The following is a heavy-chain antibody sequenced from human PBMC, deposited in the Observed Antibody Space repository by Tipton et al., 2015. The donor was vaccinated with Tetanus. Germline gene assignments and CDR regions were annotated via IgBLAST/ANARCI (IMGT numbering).Heavy chain of an antibody. D-gene: IGHD3-10*01. CDR1: GYTFTSYG. V-gene: IGHV1-18*04. Sequence: QLVQSGAEVKKPGASVKVSCKASGYTFTSYGISWVRQAPGQGLEWMGWISAYNGNTNYAQKLQGRVTMTTDTSTSTAYMELRSLRSDATAVYYCARDSYYGSGSYYIPPDYWGQGTRVTVSS. J-gene: IGHJ4*02. CDR2: ISAYNGNT. CDR3: ARDSYYGSGSYYIPPDY.